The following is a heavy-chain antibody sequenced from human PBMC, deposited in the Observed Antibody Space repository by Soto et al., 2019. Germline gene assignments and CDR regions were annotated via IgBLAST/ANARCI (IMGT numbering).Heavy chain of an antibody. Sequence: GGSLRLSCAASGFTVSSNYMSWVRQAPGKGLEWVSVIYSGGSTYYADSVKGRFTISRDNPKNTLYLQMNSLRAEDTAVYYCARLYDSSGYYAYWGQGTLVTVSS. CDR3: ARLYDSSGYYAY. CDR1: GFTVSSNY. CDR2: IYSGGST. J-gene: IGHJ4*02. V-gene: IGHV3-53*01. D-gene: IGHD3-22*01.